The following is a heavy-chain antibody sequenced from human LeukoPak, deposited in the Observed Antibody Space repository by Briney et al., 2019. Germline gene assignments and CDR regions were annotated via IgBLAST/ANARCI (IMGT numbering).Heavy chain of an antibody. CDR3: AKDFRYCSSTSCYRLD. D-gene: IGHD2-2*01. Sequence: GGSLRLSCAASGFTFSGYSMHWVREAPGKGLEWVAFIRYDGSNKYYADSVKGRFTISRDNSKNTLYLQMNSLRAEDTAVYYCAKDFRYCSSTSCYRLDWGQGTLVTVSS. J-gene: IGHJ4*02. CDR1: GFTFSGYS. CDR2: IRYDGSNK. V-gene: IGHV3-30*02.